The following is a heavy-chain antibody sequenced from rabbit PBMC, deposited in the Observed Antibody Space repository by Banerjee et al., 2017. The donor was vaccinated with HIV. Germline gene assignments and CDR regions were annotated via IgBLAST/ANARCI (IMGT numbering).Heavy chain of an antibody. Sequence: QEQLEESGGDLVKPEGSLTLTCTASGFSFSSSYWICWIRQAPGKGLEWIACIDAGSNGNTYYASWAKGRFTISKTSSTTVTLQMTSLTGADTATYFCARGHDSGYAAYGLWGQGTLVTVS. D-gene: IGHD1-1*01. J-gene: IGHJ4*01. V-gene: IGHV1S45*01. CDR1: GFSFSSSYW. CDR2: IDAGSNGNT. CDR3: ARGHDSGYAAYGL.